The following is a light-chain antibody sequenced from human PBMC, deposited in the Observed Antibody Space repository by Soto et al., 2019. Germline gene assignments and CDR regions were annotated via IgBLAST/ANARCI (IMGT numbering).Light chain of an antibody. Sequence: VQMTQSPSSLSASVVDRVTITCRASQSISRYINWYQQKPGKAPKLLIYAASSLQSVVPSRFSGSVSGTEFTLTISSLQPEDFATYYCQQSYSTPLTLGGGTKVEVK. CDR3: QQSYSTPLT. J-gene: IGKJ4*01. V-gene: IGKV1-39*01. CDR2: AAS. CDR1: QSISRY.